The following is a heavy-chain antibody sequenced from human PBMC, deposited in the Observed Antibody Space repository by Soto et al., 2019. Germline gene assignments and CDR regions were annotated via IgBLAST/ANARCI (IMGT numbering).Heavy chain of an antibody. CDR1: GGSISSYY. CDR2: IYYSGST. V-gene: IGHV4-59*08. Sequence: SETLSLTCTVSGGSISSYYWSWIRQPPGKGLEWIGYIYYSGSTNYNPSLKSRVTISVDTSKNQFSLKLSSVTAADTAVYYCARLLYGSGTWSDPWGQGTLVTVSS. D-gene: IGHD3-10*01. CDR3: ARLLYGSGTWSDP. J-gene: IGHJ5*02.